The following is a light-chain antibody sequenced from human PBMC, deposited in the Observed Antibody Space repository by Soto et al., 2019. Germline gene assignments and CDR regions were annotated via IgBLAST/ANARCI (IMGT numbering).Light chain of an antibody. CDR3: QQYNDSFPYT. CDR2: KAS. CDR1: QSISSW. J-gene: IGKJ2*01. V-gene: IGKV1-5*03. Sequence: EIQMTQSPSTLSASVGDRVTITCRASQSISSWLAWYQQKPGTAPKLLIYKASTLESGVPSRFSGSRSGTEFTLTVSSLQPDDFATYYCQQYNDSFPYTFGQGTKVDIK.